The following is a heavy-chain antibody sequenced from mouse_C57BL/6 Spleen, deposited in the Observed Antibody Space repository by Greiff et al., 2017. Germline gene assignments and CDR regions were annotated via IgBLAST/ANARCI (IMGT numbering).Heavy chain of an antibody. CDR3: ARHERLLDV. J-gene: IGHJ1*03. Sequence: EVKLVESGGDLVKPGGSLKLSCAASGFTFSSYGMSWVRQTPDKRLEWVATISSGGSYTYYPDSVKGRFTISRDNAKNTLYLQMSSLKSEDTAMYYCARHERLLDVWGTGTTVTVSS. CDR1: GFTFSSYG. V-gene: IGHV5-6*01. D-gene: IGHD2-4*01. CDR2: ISSGGSYT.